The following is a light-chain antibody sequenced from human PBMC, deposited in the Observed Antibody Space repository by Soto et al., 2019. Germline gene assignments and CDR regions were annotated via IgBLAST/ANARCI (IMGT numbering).Light chain of an antibody. CDR1: QSVSSN. Sequence: EIVMTQSPVTLSVSPGERATLSCRASQSVSSNLAWYQQKPGQAPRLLIYDTSTRATGIPARFSGSGSGTEFTLTISSLQSEDFAVYYCQQYDSSPRTFGQGTKVDIK. J-gene: IGKJ1*01. V-gene: IGKV3-15*01. CDR3: QQYDSSPRT. CDR2: DTS.